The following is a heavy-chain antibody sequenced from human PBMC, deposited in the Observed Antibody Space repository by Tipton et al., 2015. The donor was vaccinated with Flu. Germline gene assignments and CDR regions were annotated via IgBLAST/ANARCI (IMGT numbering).Heavy chain of an antibody. CDR2: IKQDGSEK. V-gene: IGHV3-7*01. CDR1: GFTFSSYW. J-gene: IGHJ5*02. D-gene: IGHD6-13*01. Sequence: GSLRLSCAASGFTFSSYWMSWVRQAPGKGLEWVANIKQDGSEKYYVDSVKGRFTISRDNAKNSLYLQMNSLRAEDTAVYYCARDQTKQQLVSPGFDPWGQGTLVTVSS. CDR3: ARDQTKQQLVSPGFDP.